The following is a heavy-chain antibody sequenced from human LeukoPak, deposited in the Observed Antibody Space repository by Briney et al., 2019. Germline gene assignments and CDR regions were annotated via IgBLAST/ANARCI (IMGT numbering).Heavy chain of an antibody. V-gene: IGHV1-2*04. J-gene: IGHJ6*02. CDR1: GYTFTGYY. D-gene: IGHD3-3*01. CDR2: INPNSGGT. Sequence: VASVKVSCKASGYTFTGYYMHWVRQAPGQGLEWMGWINPNSGGTNYAQKFQGWVTMTRGTSISTAYMELSRLRSDDTAVYYCARGPENTIFGVVTPRRGMDVWGQGTTVTVSS. CDR3: ARGPENTIFGVVTPRRGMDV.